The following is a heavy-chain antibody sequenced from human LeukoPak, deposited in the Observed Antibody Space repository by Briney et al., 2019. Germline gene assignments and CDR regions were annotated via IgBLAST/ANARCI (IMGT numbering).Heavy chain of an antibody. CDR2: ISAYNGNT. Sequence: GASVKVSCKASGYTFTSYGISWVRQAPGQGLEWMGWISAYNGNTNYAQKLHGRVTMTTDTSTSTAYMELRSLRSDDTAVYYCARVPCSSTSYRQRGNFDYWGQGTLVTVSS. J-gene: IGHJ4*02. V-gene: IGHV1-18*01. D-gene: IGHD2-2*01. CDR1: GYTFTSYG. CDR3: ARVPCSSTSYRQRGNFDY.